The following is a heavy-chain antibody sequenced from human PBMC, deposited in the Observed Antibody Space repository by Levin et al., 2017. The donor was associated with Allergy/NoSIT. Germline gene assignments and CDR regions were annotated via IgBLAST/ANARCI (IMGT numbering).Heavy chain of an antibody. J-gene: IGHJ4*02. CDR3: ALRPHSLGLGDYLDY. D-gene: IGHD3-16*01. CDR2: IYWDDEK. Sequence: SGPTLVTPTQTLTLTCTFSGFSLSTLGMGVGWIRQPPGKALEWLAPIYWDDEKRYSPSLRDRPTIAQDTSKNQVVLTMTNMDPVETATYYCALRPHSLGLGDYLDYWGQGTVVTVSS. V-gene: IGHV2-5*02. CDR1: GFSLSTLGMG.